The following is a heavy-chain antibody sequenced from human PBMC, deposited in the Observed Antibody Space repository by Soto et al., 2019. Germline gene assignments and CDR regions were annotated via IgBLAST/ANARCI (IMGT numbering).Heavy chain of an antibody. CDR1: GGSMSSSNW. J-gene: IGHJ4*02. D-gene: IGHD4-17*01. V-gene: IGHV4-4*02. Sequence: QVQLQESGPGLVKPSGTLSHTCTVSGGSMSSSNWWNWVRQPPGKGLEWIGETHHSGRTNYNPSLKSRVTISVDKSKNHFSLKLSSLTAAYTAVYYCARFEATVLDYWGQGTLVTVSS. CDR3: ARFEATVLDY. CDR2: THHSGRT.